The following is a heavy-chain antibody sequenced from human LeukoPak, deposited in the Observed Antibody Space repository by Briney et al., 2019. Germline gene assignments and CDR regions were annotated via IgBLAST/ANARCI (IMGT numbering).Heavy chain of an antibody. CDR2: ISGSGGVT. CDR1: EFSFSSYA. J-gene: IGHJ4*02. Sequence: QPGASLRLSCAASEFSFSSYAMSWVCQAPGKGLEWVSSISGSGGVTYYADSVKGRFTISRDNSKNTLYLQMNSLRAEDTAVYYCAKGASSSSFDYWGQGTQVTVSS. V-gene: IGHV3-23*01. D-gene: IGHD6-6*01. CDR3: AKGASSSSFDY.